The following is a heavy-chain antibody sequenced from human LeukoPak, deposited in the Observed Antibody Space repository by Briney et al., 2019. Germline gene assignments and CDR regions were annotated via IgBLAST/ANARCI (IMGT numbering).Heavy chain of an antibody. V-gene: IGHV5-10-1*01. CDR1: GYSFTSYW. Sequence: GESLKISCKGSGYSFTSYWISWVRQMPVKGLEWMGRIDPSDSYTNYSPSFQGHVTISADKSISTAYLQWSSLKASDTAMYYSARRPYDILTGYYYFDYWGQGTLVTVSS. D-gene: IGHD3-9*01. J-gene: IGHJ4*02. CDR3: ARRPYDILTGYYYFDY. CDR2: IDPSDSYT.